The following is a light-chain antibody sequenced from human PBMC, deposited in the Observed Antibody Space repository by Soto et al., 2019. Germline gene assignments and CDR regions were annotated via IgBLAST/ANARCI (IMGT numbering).Light chain of an antibody. V-gene: IGKV1-6*01. CDR1: QGIRSA. CDR2: AAS. CDR3: LLDYAYFWA. J-gene: IGKJ1*01. Sequence: AIQVTQSPSSLSASVGDRVTIPCLTSQGIRSALGWYQQKPGKVPKLLIYAASTLQSGVPSRFSGSGSGRDFTLTISSLQPEDFATYYCLLDYAYFWAFGQGTKVDIK.